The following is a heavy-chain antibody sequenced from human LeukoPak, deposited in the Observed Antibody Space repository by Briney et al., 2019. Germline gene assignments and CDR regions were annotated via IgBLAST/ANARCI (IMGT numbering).Heavy chain of an antibody. CDR2: IYYSGST. Sequence: SSETLSLTCTVSGGSISSSSHYWGWIRQPPGKGLEWIGSIYYSGSTYYNPSLKSRVTISVDTSKNQFSLKLSSVTAADTAVYYCARQLAVAGIRPFDYWGQGTLVTVSS. D-gene: IGHD6-19*01. CDR3: ARQLAVAGIRPFDY. CDR1: GGSISSSSHY. J-gene: IGHJ4*02. V-gene: IGHV4-39*01.